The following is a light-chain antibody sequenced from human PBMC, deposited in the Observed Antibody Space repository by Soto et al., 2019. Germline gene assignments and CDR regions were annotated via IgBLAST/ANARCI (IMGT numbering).Light chain of an antibody. Sequence: DIVMTQSPLSLRFTPGEPASISCRSSQSLLHSNGNHYLEWYFQKPGQSPQLLIYASSSLQSGVPSRFSGSASGTEFTLTISSLESDDFATYYRQQYHRYSTFGQGTKVDIK. CDR1: QSLLHSNGNHY. V-gene: IGKV2-28*01. J-gene: IGKJ1*01. CDR2: ASS. CDR3: QQYHRYST.